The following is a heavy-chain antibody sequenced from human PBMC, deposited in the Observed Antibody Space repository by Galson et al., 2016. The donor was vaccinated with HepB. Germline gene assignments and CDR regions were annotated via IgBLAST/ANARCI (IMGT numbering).Heavy chain of an antibody. J-gene: IGHJ1*01. CDR2: ISSGGTT. D-gene: IGHD6-13*01. CDR1: GFTFNIYA. V-gene: IGHV3-23*01. CDR3: AKDRDSNWYEKYFQH. Sequence: SLRLSCAASGFTFNIYAMSWVRLAPGKGLEWVSAISSGGTTYYADSVKGRFTISRDNSKNTLSLQMNSLRAEDTAVYYCAKDRDSNWYEKYFQHWGQGTLFTVSS.